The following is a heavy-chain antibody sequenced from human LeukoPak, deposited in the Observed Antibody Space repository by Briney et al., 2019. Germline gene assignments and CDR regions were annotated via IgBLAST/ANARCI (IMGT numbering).Heavy chain of an antibody. CDR1: GFTFSSYW. CDR2: INSDGSST. Sequence: GGSLRLSCAASGFTFSSYWMHWVRQAPGKGLVWVSRINSDGSSTSYADSVKGRFTISRDNAKNTLYLQMNSLRAEDTAVYYCARLTYYYDSSAAPRAFDIWGQGTMVTVSS. J-gene: IGHJ3*02. CDR3: ARLTYYYDSSAAPRAFDI. V-gene: IGHV3-74*01. D-gene: IGHD3-22*01.